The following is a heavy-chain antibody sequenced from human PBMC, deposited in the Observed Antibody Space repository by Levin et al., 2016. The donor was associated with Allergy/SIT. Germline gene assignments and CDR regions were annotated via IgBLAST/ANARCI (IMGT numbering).Heavy chain of an antibody. J-gene: IGHJ4*02. CDR3: ASGEPRERYCSGGSCFPFDY. V-gene: IGHV1-69*13. CDR1: GGTFSSYA. CDR2: IIPIFGTA. D-gene: IGHD2-15*01. Sequence: SVKVSCKASGGTFSSYAISWVRQAPGQGLEWMGGIIPIFGTANYAQKFQGRVTITADESTSTAYMELSSLRSEDTAVYYCASGEPRERYCSGGSCFPFDYWGQGTLVTVSS.